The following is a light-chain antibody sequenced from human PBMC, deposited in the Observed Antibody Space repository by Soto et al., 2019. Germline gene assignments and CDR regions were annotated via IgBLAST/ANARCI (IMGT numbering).Light chain of an antibody. CDR1: QSVSSS. V-gene: IGKV3-11*01. J-gene: IGKJ2*01. CDR3: QHRITWPST. Sequence: EIVLTQSPTTLSLSPGESATLSCRASQSVSSSLAWYQQKAGQAPRLPIYDASNRSTGIPARFSGSGSGTDFTLTISRLEPEDCAIFYSQHRITWPSTFGQGTKLEMK. CDR2: DAS.